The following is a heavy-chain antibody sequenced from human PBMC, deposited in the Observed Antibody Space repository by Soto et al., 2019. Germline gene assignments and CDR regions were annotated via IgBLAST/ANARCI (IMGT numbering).Heavy chain of an antibody. J-gene: IGHJ5*02. CDR3: ARGRPAANGGCVWFDP. CDR2: INHSGST. CDR1: GGSFSGYY. D-gene: IGHD2-2*01. V-gene: IGHV4-34*01. Sequence: QVQLQQWGAGLLKPSETLSLTCAVYGGSFSGYYWSWIRQPPGKGLEWIGEINHSGSTNYNPSLKSRVTISVDTSQNQFSLQLSSVTAADTAVYYCARGRPAANGGCVWFDPWGQGTLFTVSS.